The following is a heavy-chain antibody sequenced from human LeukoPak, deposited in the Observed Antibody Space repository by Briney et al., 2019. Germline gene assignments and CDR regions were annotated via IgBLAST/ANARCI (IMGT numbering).Heavy chain of an antibody. CDR3: ARDPNTAMVNGGDY. CDR2: IIPIFGTA. Sequence: SVKVSCKASGGTFSSYAISWVRRAPGQGLGWMGGIIPIFGTANYAQKFQGRVTITADESTSTAYMELSSLRSEDTAVYYCARDPNTAMVNGGDYWGQGTLVTVSS. J-gene: IGHJ4*02. V-gene: IGHV1-69*01. CDR1: GGTFSSYA. D-gene: IGHD5-18*01.